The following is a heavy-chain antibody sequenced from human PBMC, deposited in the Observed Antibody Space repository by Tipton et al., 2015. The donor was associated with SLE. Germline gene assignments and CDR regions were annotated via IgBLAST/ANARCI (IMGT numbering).Heavy chain of an antibody. Sequence: TLSLTCIVSGDSMSSHYWSWMRQPPGKGLEWIGYIYYSGDITNYNPSLASRATMSLDSSKKQFSLRLTSVTAADTAVYYCAREWDRTLDYWGPVILVTVSS. D-gene: IGHD1-26*01. CDR2: IYYSGDIT. V-gene: IGHV4-59*11. J-gene: IGHJ4*02. CDR1: GDSMSSHY. CDR3: AREWDRTLDY.